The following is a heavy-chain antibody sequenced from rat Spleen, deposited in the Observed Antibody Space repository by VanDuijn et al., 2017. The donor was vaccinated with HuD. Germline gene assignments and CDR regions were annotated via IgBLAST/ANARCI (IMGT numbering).Heavy chain of an antibody. V-gene: IGHV5-31*01. J-gene: IGHJ3*01. CDR2: ISYDGGRN. CDR1: GFTFNNYW. D-gene: IGHD1-7*01. CDR3: ATGGDDKYRFAY. Sequence: EVQLVESGGGLVQPGRSLKLSCVASGFTFNNYWMTWIRQAPGKGMEWVATISYDGGRNFYRDSVKGRFTISRVNAKRNLYLQMGSLRSEDTAKYYGATGGDDKYRFAYWGQGTLVTVSS.